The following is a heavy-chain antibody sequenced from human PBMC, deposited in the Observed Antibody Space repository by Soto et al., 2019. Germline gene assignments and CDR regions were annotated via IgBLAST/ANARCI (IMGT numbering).Heavy chain of an antibody. CDR1: GDSVSSNSAA. D-gene: IGHD6-13*01. CDR3: AREAFSSSWLPGVNWFDP. J-gene: IGHJ5*02. V-gene: IGHV6-1*01. CDR2: TYYRSKWYN. Sequence: SQTLSLTCAISGDSVSSNSAAWNWIRQSPSRGLEWLGRTYYRSKWYNDYAVSVKSRITINPNTSENQFSLQLNSVTPEDTAVYYCAREAFSSSWLPGVNWFDPWGQGTLVTVSS.